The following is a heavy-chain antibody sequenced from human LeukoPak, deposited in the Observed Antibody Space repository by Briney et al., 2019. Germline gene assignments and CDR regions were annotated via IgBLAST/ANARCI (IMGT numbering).Heavy chain of an antibody. V-gene: IGHV3-23*01. J-gene: IGHJ4*02. CDR2: VSGRGINT. Sequence: GGSLRLSCAASGFTFSSYAMSWVRQAPGKGLEWVSVVSGRGINTYYADSGKGRFTIFRDNSKNTLYPQMTNLRADDTAVFYCAKARTPYVSGSLDYWGPGTLVTVSS. CDR1: GFTFSSYA. D-gene: IGHD3-10*01. CDR3: AKARTPYVSGSLDY.